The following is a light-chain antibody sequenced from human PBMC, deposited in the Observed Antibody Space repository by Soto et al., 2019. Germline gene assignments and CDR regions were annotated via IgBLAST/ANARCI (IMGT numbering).Light chain of an antibody. CDR3: SSYTSTSTVI. V-gene: IGLV2-14*01. CDR2: EVS. Sequence: QSALTQPASVSGSPGQSITISCTGTSSDVGGYNYVSWYQHHPGKAPKLMIYEVSNRPSGVSNRFSGSKSGNMASLTISGLQAEDEADYHCSSYTSTSTVIFGGGTKLTVL. CDR1: SSDVGGYNY. J-gene: IGLJ2*01.